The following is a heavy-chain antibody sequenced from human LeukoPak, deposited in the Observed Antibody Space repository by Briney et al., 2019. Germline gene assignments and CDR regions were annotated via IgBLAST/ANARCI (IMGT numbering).Heavy chain of an antibody. D-gene: IGHD5-18*01. V-gene: IGHV3-21*06. Sequence: PGGSLRLSCAASGFTFSSYSMNWVRQAPGKGLEWVSSIDKSKTYIYYADSVKGRFTISRDNAKNLLYLQMNSLRADDTAVYYCARPKTTWIQLWYPLDYWGQGTLVTVSS. J-gene: IGHJ4*02. CDR3: ARPKTTWIQLWYPLDY. CDR2: IDKSKTYI. CDR1: GFTFSSYS.